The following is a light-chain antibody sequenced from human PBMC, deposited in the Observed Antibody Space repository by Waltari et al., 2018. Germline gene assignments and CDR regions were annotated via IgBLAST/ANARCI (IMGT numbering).Light chain of an antibody. CDR1: SRDVGGYNY. Sequence: QSALTQPASVSGSPGQSITISCTGTSRDVGGYNYVSWYQQHPGKAPKRMIYDVSKRPSGVSNRFSGSKSGNTASLTISGLQAEDEADYYCCSYAGSSTLVFGGGTKLTVL. V-gene: IGLV2-23*02. J-gene: IGLJ2*01. CDR3: CSYAGSSTLV. CDR2: DVS.